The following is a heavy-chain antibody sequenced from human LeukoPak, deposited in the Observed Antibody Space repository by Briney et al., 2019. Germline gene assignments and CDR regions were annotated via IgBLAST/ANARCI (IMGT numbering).Heavy chain of an antibody. CDR2: IYHSGST. Sequence: PSETLSLTCTVSGGSISSGGYYWSWIRQPPGKGLEWIGYIYHSGSTYYNPSLKSRVTISVDTSKNQFSLKVTSVTAEDTAVYYCTRHEQYSYGQVDYWGQGTLVTVSS. CDR1: GGSISSGGYY. V-gene: IGHV4-30-2*01. D-gene: IGHD5-18*01. CDR3: TRHEQYSYGQVDY. J-gene: IGHJ4*02.